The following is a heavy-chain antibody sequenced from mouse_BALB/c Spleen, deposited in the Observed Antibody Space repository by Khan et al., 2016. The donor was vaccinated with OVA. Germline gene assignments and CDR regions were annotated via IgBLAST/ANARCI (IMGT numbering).Heavy chain of an antibody. CDR1: GYTFTDYS. CDR2: INTETGEP. CDR3: TRNDYDRGGLYAMDD. J-gene: IGHJ4*01. V-gene: IGHV9-2-1*01. Sequence: QIQLVQSGPELKKPGETVKISCKASGYTFTDYSMQWVKQAPGKGLKWVGWINTETGEPTYADDFKGRFAFSLETSASTADLQINNLKHEDTATYFWTRNDYDRGGLYAMDDWGQGTAVTVSS. D-gene: IGHD2-4*01.